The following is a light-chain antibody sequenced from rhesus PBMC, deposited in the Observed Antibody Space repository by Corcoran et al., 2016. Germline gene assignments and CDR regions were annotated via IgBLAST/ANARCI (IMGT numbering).Light chain of an antibody. V-gene: IGKV1-74*01. CDR3: QHSYGTPFT. J-gene: IGKJ3*01. Sequence: DIQMTQSPSSLSASVGDRVTITCRASENVNNYSHWFQQKPGKAPKLLIYAASNLQSGVPSRFSGSGSGTDYTFTISSRQPEDVATYYCQHSYGTPFTFGPGTKLDIK. CDR2: AAS. CDR1: ENVNNY.